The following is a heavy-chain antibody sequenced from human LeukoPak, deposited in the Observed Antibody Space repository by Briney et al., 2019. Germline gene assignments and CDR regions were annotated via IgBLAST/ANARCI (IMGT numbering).Heavy chain of an antibody. Sequence: GGSLRLSCVAPGFTVSSSFMSWVRQSPGKGLEWVALIYSGGATHYADAVKGRFTIARDTSKNTVYLQMSSLRAEDTAVYYCARERSGSYYTFEYWGLGALVTVSS. V-gene: IGHV3-66*02. J-gene: IGHJ4*02. CDR1: GFTVSSSF. CDR3: ARERSGSYYTFEY. D-gene: IGHD1-26*01. CDR2: IYSGGAT.